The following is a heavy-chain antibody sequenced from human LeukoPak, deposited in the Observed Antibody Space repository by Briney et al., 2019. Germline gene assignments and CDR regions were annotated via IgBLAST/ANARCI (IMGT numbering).Heavy chain of an antibody. J-gene: IGHJ6*03. CDR3: AKAPPTNYDILTGYYDRVYYYMDV. CDR1: GFTFSDYY. V-gene: IGHV3-11*01. CDR2: ISSSGSTI. Sequence: GGSLRLSCAASGFTFSDYYMSWIRQAPGKGLEWVSYISSSGSTIYYADSVKGRFTISRDNAKNSLYLQMNSLRAEDTAVYYCAKAPPTNYDILTGYYDRVYYYMDVWGKGTTVTVSS. D-gene: IGHD3-9*01.